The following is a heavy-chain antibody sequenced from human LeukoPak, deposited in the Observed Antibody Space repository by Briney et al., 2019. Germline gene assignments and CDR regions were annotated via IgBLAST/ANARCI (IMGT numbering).Heavy chain of an antibody. Sequence: SETLSLTCSVSGVSISSNSYYWGWIRQPPGKGLKWIGSIYYSGSTYYNPSLKSRVTISVDTSKNQFSLKLSSVTAADTAVYYCARARRIAARPDYYYYMDVWGKGTTVTVSS. CDR2: IYYSGST. D-gene: IGHD6-6*01. J-gene: IGHJ6*03. CDR3: ARARRIAARPDYYYYMDV. CDR1: GVSISSNSYY. V-gene: IGHV4-39*07.